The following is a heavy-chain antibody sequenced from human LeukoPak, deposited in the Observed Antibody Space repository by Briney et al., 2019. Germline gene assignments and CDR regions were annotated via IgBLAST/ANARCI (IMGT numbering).Heavy chain of an antibody. CDR2: IYYSGST. Sequence: SETLSLTCTVSARSISSSSYYWGWIRQPPGKGLEWIGSIYYSGSTYYNPSLKSRVTISVDTSKNQFSLKLSSVTAADTAVYYCARVTYYDFWSGYSSNFDYWGQGTLVTVSS. D-gene: IGHD3-3*01. CDR1: ARSISSSSYY. CDR3: ARVTYYDFWSGYSSNFDY. J-gene: IGHJ4*02. V-gene: IGHV4-39*01.